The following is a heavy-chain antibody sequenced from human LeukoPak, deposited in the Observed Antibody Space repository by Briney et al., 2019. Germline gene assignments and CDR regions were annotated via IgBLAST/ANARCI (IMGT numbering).Heavy chain of an antibody. Sequence: GGSLRLSCTASGITFTNYWMHWVRQAPGKGLVWVSHIDMVGSHTTYADSVKGRFTISRDNAKSTLYLQLNSLRAEDTAVYYCATDDYRGLGYWGQGTLVTVSS. CDR2: IDMVGSHT. CDR3: ATDDYRGLGY. J-gene: IGHJ4*02. CDR1: GITFTNYW. V-gene: IGHV3-74*01. D-gene: IGHD4-11*01.